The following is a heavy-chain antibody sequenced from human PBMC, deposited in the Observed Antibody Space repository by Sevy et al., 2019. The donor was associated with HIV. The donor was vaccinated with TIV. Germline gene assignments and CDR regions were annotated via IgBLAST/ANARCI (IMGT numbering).Heavy chain of an antibody. D-gene: IGHD1-26*01. J-gene: IGHJ6*02. CDR2: IIPIFGTA. CDR1: GGTFSSYA. CDR3: ARALSDSSGSPTDYYYYGMDV. Sequence: ASVKVSCKASGGTFSSYAISWVRQAPGQGLEWMGGIIPIFGTANYAQKFQGRVTITADESTSKAYMELSSLGSEDTAVYYCARALSDSSGSPTDYYYYGMDVWGQGTTVTVSS. V-gene: IGHV1-69*13.